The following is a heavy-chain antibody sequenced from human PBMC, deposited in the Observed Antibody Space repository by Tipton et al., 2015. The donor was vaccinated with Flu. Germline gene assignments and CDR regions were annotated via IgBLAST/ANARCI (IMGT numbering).Heavy chain of an antibody. CDR1: GFTFSGSA. Sequence: SLRLSCAASGFTFSGSAMNWVRQAPGKGLEWVSDIGGSGDNTHYADSVKGRFTISRDNSKNTLYLQMNSLTDEDTAIYYCARALNNWNPRYGMDVWGQGTTVTVSS. V-gene: IGHV3-23*01. D-gene: IGHD1-1*01. CDR3: ARALNNWNPRYGMDV. CDR2: IGGSGDNT. J-gene: IGHJ6*02.